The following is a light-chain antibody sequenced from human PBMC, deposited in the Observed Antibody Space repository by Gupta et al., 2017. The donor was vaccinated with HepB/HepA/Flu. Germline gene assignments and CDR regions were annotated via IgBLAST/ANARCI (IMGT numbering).Light chain of an antibody. CDR2: DNN. CDR1: SSNIGNNY. J-gene: IGLJ2*01. Sequence: QSVLTHPPSVSAPPGQTVTISCSGSSSNIGNNYVSWYQQPPGTAPKLLIYDNNKRPSGIPDRFSGSKSGTSATLGITGLQTGDEADYYCGTWDSNRSAVVFGGGTKLSVL. CDR3: GTWDSNRSAVV. V-gene: IGLV1-51*01.